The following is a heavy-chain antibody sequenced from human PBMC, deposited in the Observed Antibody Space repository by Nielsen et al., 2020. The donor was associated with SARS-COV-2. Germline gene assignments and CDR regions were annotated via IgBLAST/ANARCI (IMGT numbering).Heavy chain of an antibody. CDR1: GYSFTSYW. D-gene: IGHD3-16*01. J-gene: IGHJ6*02. Sequence: GESLKISCKGSGYSFTSYWIGWVRQMPGKGLEWMGIIYPGDSHTNYNPSFQGHVSISVDKSVTTAYLQWSSLRASDTAMYYCARHGAHYGMDVWGQGTTVAVSS. CDR2: IYPGDSHT. CDR3: ARHGAHYGMDV. V-gene: IGHV5-51*01.